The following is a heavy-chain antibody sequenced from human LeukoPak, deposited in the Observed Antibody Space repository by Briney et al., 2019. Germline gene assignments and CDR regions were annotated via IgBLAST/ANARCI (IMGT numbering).Heavy chain of an antibody. Sequence: GGSLRLSCAASGFTFSNAWMNWVRQAPGKGLEWVPLISWDGGSTYYADSVKGRFTISRDNSKNSLYLQMNSLRTEDTALYYCAKGVVERNYYYGMDVWGQGTTVTVSS. V-gene: IGHV3-43*01. J-gene: IGHJ6*02. CDR3: AKGVVERNYYYGMDV. CDR1: GFTFSNAW. D-gene: IGHD2-15*01. CDR2: ISWDGGST.